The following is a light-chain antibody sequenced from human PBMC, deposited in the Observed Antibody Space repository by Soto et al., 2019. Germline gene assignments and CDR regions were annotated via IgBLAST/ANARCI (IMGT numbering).Light chain of an antibody. CDR1: SSDVGGYNY. CDR2: EVS. Sequence: QSVLAQPPSASGSPGQSVTISRTGTSSDVGGYNYVSWYQQHPGKAPKLMIYEVSKRPSGVPDRFSGSKSGNTASLTVSGLQAEDEADYYCSSYAGSNYYVFGTGTKV. J-gene: IGLJ1*01. CDR3: SSYAGSNYYV. V-gene: IGLV2-8*01.